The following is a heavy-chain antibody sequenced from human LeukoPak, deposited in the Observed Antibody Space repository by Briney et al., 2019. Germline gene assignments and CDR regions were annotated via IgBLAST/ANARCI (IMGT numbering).Heavy chain of an antibody. CDR1: GFSFSSYS. J-gene: IGHJ4*02. D-gene: IGHD6-13*01. Sequence: GGSQTLYRAASGFSFSSYSMNWVRQAPGKGLEWVASISSSSSSIYYADSVKGRFTIYRDNAKNSLYLQMNSLRAEDTAVYYCARVTGLQLVQGLDYWGQGTLVTVSS. CDR3: ARVTGLQLVQGLDY. CDR2: ISSSSSSI. V-gene: IGHV3-21*01.